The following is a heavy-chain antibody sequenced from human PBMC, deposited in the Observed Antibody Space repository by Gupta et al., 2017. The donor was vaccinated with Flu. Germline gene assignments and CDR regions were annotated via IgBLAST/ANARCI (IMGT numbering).Heavy chain of an antibody. CDR2: INPNDGSA. CDR1: GYSFTKYF. V-gene: IGHV1-46*01. CDR3: ARSIPAALDAFET. J-gene: IGHJ3*02. Sequence: ASGYSFTKYFLHWVRQAPGQGLEWMGTINPNDGSARSAQRFQGRVTLTSDTSASTGYIEVSSLRPEDTAIYYCARSIPAALDAFETWGQGTFVTVTS. D-gene: IGHD2-15*01.